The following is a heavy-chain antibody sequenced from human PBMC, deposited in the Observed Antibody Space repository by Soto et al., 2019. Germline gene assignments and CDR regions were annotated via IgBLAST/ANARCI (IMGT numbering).Heavy chain of an antibody. D-gene: IGHD3-22*01. CDR2: IYYSGST. CDR3: ASLRQSITMIVVVTPYYFDY. CDR1: GGSISSSSYY. Sequence: PSETLSLTCTVSGGSISSSSYYWGWIRQPPGKGLEWIGSIYYSGSTYYNPSLKSRVTISVDTSKNQFSLKLSSVTAADTAVYYCASLRQSITMIVVVTPYYFDYWGQGTLVTVSS. V-gene: IGHV4-39*01. J-gene: IGHJ4*02.